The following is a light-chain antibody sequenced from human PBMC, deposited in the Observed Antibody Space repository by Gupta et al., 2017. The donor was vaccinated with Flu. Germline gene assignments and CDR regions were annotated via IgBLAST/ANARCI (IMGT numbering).Light chain of an antibody. CDR2: KTN. Sequence: QTAVTQESSLTVSPGGTVTLTCTSTTGAVTSASYPTWFQQKPGQAPRALIYKTNNKHPWTPARFSGSLLGDKAALTLSDVRPEAEAEYSCLLYSGGTEWVFGGGTKVTGL. J-gene: IGLJ2*01. CDR3: LLYSGGTEWV. V-gene: IGLV7-43*01. CDR1: TGAVTSASY.